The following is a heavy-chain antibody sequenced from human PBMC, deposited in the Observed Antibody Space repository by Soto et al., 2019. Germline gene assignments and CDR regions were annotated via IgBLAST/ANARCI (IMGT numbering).Heavy chain of an antibody. J-gene: IGHJ4*02. V-gene: IGHV4-30-2*01. Sequence: SETLSLTCDVSGGSISSGSYSWSWIRQPPGRGLEWIGYIYHSGITYYNPSLKSRVTISVDKSKKQFSLKLTSVTAADTAVYYCARMASTGINFDYWGQGTLVTVSS. CDR2: IYHSGIT. CDR1: GGSISSGSYS. CDR3: ARMASTGINFDY.